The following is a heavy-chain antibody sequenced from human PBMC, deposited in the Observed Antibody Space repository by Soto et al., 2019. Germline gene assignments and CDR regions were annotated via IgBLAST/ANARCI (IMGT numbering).Heavy chain of an antibody. Sequence: QVQLQESGPGLVKPSQTLSLTCTVSGGSISSGGYYWSWIRQHPGKGLEWIGYIYYSGSTYYNPSLKSRVTISVDTSKNQFSLKLSSVTAADTAVYYCARANYDILTGYSIVDYWGQGTLVTVSS. CDR2: IYYSGST. CDR1: GGSISSGGYY. J-gene: IGHJ4*02. D-gene: IGHD3-9*01. V-gene: IGHV4-31*03. CDR3: ARANYDILTGYSIVDY.